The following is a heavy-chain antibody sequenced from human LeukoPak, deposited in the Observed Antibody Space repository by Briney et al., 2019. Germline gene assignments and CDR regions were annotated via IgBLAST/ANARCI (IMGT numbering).Heavy chain of an antibody. Sequence: SETLSLXCTVSGGSISSYYWSWIRQPAGKGLEWIGRIYTSGSTNYNPSLKSRVTMSVDTSKNQFSLKLSSVTAADTAVYYCARVGSSSSKHYYYMDVWGKGTTVTVSS. J-gene: IGHJ6*03. CDR3: ARVGSSSSKHYYYMDV. D-gene: IGHD6-6*01. CDR2: IYTSGST. V-gene: IGHV4-4*07. CDR1: GGSISSYY.